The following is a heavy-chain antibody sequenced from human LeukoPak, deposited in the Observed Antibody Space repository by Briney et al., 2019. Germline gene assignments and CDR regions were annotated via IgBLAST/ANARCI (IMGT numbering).Heavy chain of an antibody. CDR3: ARDGVDAFDI. CDR2: IWYDGSNK. CDR1: GFTFSSYG. J-gene: IGHJ3*02. Sequence: GGSLRLSCAASGFTFSSYGMHWVRQAPGKGLDWVAVIWYDGSNKYYADSVKGRFTISRDNSKNTLYLKMNSLRAEDTAVYYCARDGVDAFDIWGQGTMVTVSS. D-gene: IGHD3-16*01. V-gene: IGHV3-33*01.